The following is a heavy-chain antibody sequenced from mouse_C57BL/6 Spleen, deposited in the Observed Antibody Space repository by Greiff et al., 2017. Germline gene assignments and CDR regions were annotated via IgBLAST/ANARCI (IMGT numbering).Heavy chain of an antibody. D-gene: IGHD1-1*01. V-gene: IGHV1-82*01. J-gene: IGHJ4*01. Sequence: QVQLKQSGPELVKPGASVKISCKASGYAFSSSWMNWVKQRPGKGLEWIGRIYPGDGDTNYNGKFKGKATLTADKSSSTAYMQLSSLTSEDSAVYFCAREGGSSYPYYAMDYWGQGTSVTVSS. CDR1: GYAFSSSW. CDR2: IYPGDGDT. CDR3: AREGGSSYPYYAMDY.